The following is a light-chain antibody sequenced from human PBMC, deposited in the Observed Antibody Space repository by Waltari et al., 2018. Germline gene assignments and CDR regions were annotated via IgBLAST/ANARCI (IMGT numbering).Light chain of an antibody. V-gene: IGLV3-21*01. J-gene: IGLJ2*01. Sequence: SYELTQAPSVAVAPGKTATITCGGNKVGSKRVHWFQQKTGQAPVLVIYYDSDRPSGIPERFSGANTGNTATLTISRVEAGAEADYYWQVWDSGRDQVVFGVGTKLAVL. CDR3: QVWDSGRDQVV. CDR1: KVGSKR. CDR2: YDS.